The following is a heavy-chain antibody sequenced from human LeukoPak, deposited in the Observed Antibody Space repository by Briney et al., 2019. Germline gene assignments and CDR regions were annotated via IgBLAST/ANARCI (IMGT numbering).Heavy chain of an antibody. J-gene: IGHJ4*02. CDR1: GGSIDGRSYN. Sequence: PLETLSLTCAVSGGSIDGRSYNWGWVRQPPGKGLEWLGSIYDSLSDYYNPSLKSRVTISIDMSKKQFSLNLNSATAADSAVYYCARFVSIRGGIHLNYFDSWGQGRLVTVSS. CDR2: IYDSLSD. D-gene: IGHD2-15*01. CDR3: ARFVSIRGGIHLNYFDS. V-gene: IGHV4-39*01.